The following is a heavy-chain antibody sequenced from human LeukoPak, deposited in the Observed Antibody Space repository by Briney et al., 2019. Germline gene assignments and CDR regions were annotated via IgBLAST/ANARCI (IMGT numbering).Heavy chain of an antibody. CDR2: IIPIFGTA. D-gene: IGHD3-16*01. Sequence: SVKVSCKAPGNSISNYAVSWVRQAPGQGFEWMGGIIPIFGTADYAQKFQGRVTITADQSTSTTYMALSSLKSEDTATYYCTTRACHAGGCSSSFYYYYGLHFWGQGTTVSVSS. V-gene: IGHV1-69*13. CDR3: TTRACHAGGCSSSFYYYYGLHF. CDR1: GNSISNYA. J-gene: IGHJ6*02.